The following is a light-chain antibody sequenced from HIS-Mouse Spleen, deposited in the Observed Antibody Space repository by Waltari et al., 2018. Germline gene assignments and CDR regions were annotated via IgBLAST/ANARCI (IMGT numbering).Light chain of an antibody. Sequence: SYELTQPPSVSVSPGQTARITCSGEALPKKYAYWYQQKSGQAPVLVIYEDSKRPSGIPERFSGSSSGTMPTLTISGAQVEDEADYYCYSTDSSGNHRVFGGGTKLTVL. CDR1: ALPKKY. J-gene: IGLJ2*01. CDR2: EDS. V-gene: IGLV3-10*01. CDR3: YSTDSSGNHRV.